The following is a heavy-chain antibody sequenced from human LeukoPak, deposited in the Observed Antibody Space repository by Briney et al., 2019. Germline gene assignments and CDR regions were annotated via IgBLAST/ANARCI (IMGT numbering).Heavy chain of an antibody. V-gene: IGHV4-61*02. CDR3: RASVDSGGAFDV. Sequence: SQTLSLTCTVSGGSLSSGSYYWSWIRQPAGKGLEWIGRIYTGGRTNYNPYLESRVTTSRDTPKNQFSLTLSSMTAADTATYCVRASVDSGGAFDVWGQGTVVTVSS. D-gene: IGHD5-12*01. CDR1: GGSLSSGSYY. CDR2: IYTGGRT. J-gene: IGHJ3*01.